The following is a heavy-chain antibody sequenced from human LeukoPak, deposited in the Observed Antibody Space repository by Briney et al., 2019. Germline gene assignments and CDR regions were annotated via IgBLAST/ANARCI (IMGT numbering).Heavy chain of an antibody. CDR3: ARRWLQYYFDY. CDR2: IYRSGNT. D-gene: IGHD5-24*01. Sequence: PSETLSLTCAVSGYSISSGFYWGWIRQPPGKGLEWIGSIYRSGNTYCNPSLKSRVTMSVDTSKNQFSLHLTSVAAADTAVYYCARRWLQYYFDYWGQGTLVTVSS. J-gene: IGHJ4*02. V-gene: IGHV4-38-2*01. CDR1: GYSISSGFY.